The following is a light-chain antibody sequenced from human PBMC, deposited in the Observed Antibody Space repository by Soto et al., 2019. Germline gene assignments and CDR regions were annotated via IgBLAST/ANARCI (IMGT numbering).Light chain of an antibody. CDR2: AAS. CDR1: QGISMY. Sequence: DIQLTQSPSFLSASAGDRVTISCRASQGISMYLAWYQQKPGKAPKLLIYAASTLQSGVPARFSGTESGTEFTLTIRSVQPEDFGAYYCQQLNNYPFTFGPGTKMDIK. V-gene: IGKV1-9*01. CDR3: QQLNNYPFT. J-gene: IGKJ3*01.